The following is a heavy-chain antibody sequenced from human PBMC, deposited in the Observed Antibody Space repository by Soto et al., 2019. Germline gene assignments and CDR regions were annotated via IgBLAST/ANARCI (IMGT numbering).Heavy chain of an antibody. CDR2: IHSSGGT. CDR3: AREIPAAGHFDS. CDR1: GCSFNNNY. J-gene: IGHJ4*02. Sequence: SETLSLTCTVSGCSFNNNYWNWIRQPPGRGMEWIGYIHSSGGTRFNPSFNSRATMSVDTSSSQFSLNLHSVTAADTALYYCAREIPAAGHFDSWGQATLVTVSS. V-gene: IGHV4-59*01. D-gene: IGHD6-13*01.